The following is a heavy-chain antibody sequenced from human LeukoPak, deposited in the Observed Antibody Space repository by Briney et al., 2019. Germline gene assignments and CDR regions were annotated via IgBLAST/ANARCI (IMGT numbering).Heavy chain of an antibody. D-gene: IGHD1-26*01. J-gene: IGHJ1*01. CDR3: ARDPLSSGSYFRY. CDR2: ISSSSSTI. Sequence: GGSLRPSCAASGFTFSSYSMNWVRQAPGKGLEWVSYISSSSSTIYYADSVKGRFTISRDNAKNSLYLQMNSLRAEDTAVYYCARDPLSSGSYFRYWGQGTLVTVSA. CDR1: GFTFSSYS. V-gene: IGHV3-48*04.